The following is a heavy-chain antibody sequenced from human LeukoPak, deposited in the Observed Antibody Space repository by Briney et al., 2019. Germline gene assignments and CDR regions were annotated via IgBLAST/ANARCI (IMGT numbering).Heavy chain of an antibody. D-gene: IGHD3-10*01. CDR1: GFTFSSYW. CDR3: ARAVRGVIPNYYYYMDV. J-gene: IGHJ6*03. CDR2: IKQDGSEK. Sequence: GGSLRLSCAASGFTFSSYWMSWVRQAPGKGLEWVANIKQDGSEKYYVDSVKGRFTISRDNAKNSLYLQMNSLRAEDTAVYYCARAVRGVIPNYYYYMDVWGKGTTVTISS. V-gene: IGHV3-7*01.